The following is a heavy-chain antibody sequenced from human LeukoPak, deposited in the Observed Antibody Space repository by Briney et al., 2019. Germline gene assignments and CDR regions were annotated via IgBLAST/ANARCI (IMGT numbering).Heavy chain of an antibody. D-gene: IGHD6-13*01. CDR2: IKQDGSEK. Sequence: GGSLRLSCAASGFTFSSYWMSWVRQAPGKGLEWVANIKQDGSEKYYVDSVKGRFTISRDNAKNSLYLQMNSLRAEDTAVYYCAREWYSSSWYKRAFDYWGQEPWSPSPQ. CDR1: GFTFSSYW. V-gene: IGHV3-7*01. CDR3: AREWYSSSWYKRAFDY. J-gene: IGHJ4*01.